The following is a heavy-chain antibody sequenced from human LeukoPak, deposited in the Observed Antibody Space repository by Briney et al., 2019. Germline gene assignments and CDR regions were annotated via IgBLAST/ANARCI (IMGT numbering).Heavy chain of an antibody. CDR2: IYIDGSSR. V-gene: IGHV3-74*01. Sequence: GGSLRLSCAASGFSISNYWMHWARQAPGKGLVWVSRIYIDGSSRSYADSVKGRFTISRDNGKNTLYLQMNSLGAEDTAVYYCASASSHRIAAGGDYWGQGTLVTVSS. J-gene: IGHJ4*02. CDR3: ASASSHRIAAGGDY. CDR1: GFSISNYW. D-gene: IGHD6-13*01.